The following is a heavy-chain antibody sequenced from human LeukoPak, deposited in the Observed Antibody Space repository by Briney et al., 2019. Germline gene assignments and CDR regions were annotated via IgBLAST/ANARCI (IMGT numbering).Heavy chain of an antibody. CDR2: INHSGST. Sequence: SETLSLTCAVYGGSFSGYYWSWIRQPPGKGLEWIGGINHSGSTNYNPSPKSRGTISVDTSKNQFSLKLSSVTAADTAVYYCARERSVVNNVARDYLGQGTLVTVPS. CDR1: GGSFSGYY. V-gene: IGHV4-34*01. CDR3: ARERSVVNNVARDY. D-gene: IGHD3-22*01. J-gene: IGHJ4*02.